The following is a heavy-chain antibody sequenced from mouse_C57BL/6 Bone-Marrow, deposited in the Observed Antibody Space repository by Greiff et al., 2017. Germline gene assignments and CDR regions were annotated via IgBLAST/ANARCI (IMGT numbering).Heavy chain of an antibody. CDR2: IDPENGDT. Sequence: ESGAELVRPGASVKLSCTASGFNIKDDYMHWVKQRPEQGLEWIGWIDPENGDTEYASKFQGKATITADTSSNTAYLQLSSLTSEDTAVYYCTVFYYDYSYYFDYWGQGTTLTVSS. CDR1: GFNIKDDY. V-gene: IGHV14-4*01. D-gene: IGHD2-4*01. CDR3: TVFYYDYSYYFDY. J-gene: IGHJ2*01.